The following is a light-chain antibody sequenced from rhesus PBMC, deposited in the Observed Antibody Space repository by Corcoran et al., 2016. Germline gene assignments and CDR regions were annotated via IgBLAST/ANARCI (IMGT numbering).Light chain of an antibody. CDR2: SND. J-gene: IGLJ1*01. CDR1: SSTIGSNS. Sequence: QSVLTPPPSASAAARKIVTLSCSGRSSTIGSNSVAWYQQLPGTAPKVLIYSNDQRTSGVSARFSGSKSGTSAALAISGLQTADEGAYFCAAWDARLSGYIFGAGTRLTVL. V-gene: IGLV1-60*01. CDR3: AAWDARLSGYI.